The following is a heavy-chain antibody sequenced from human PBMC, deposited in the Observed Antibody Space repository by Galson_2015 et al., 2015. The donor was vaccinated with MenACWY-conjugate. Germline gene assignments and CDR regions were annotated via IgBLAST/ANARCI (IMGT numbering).Heavy chain of an antibody. Sequence: QSGAEVKEPGESLKISCKGSGYIFTTYWIGWARQMPGKGLEWMGIIYPTDSDSRYSPSFQGQVIMSVDKSISTAYLQWSSLQASDTAMYYCAGVTGTTVGDNWGQGTLVTVSS. CDR1: GYIFTTYW. J-gene: IGHJ4*02. CDR2: IYPTDSDS. D-gene: IGHD1-20*01. CDR3: AGVTGTTVGDN. V-gene: IGHV5-51*01.